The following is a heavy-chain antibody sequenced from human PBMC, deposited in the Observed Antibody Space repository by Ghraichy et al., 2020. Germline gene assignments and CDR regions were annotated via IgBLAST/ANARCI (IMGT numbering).Heavy chain of an antibody. V-gene: IGHV3-33*01. CDR2: IWYDGSAE. CDR3: ARDDSSGYYSFDY. J-gene: IGHJ4*02. Sequence: GGSLRLSCAASGFTFSNYGMHWVRQAPGKGLEWVAVIWYDGSAESYADSVKGRFTISRDNSKNTLYLQMASLRAEDTAVFYCARDDSSGYYSFDYWGQGTLVTVSS. CDR1: GFTFSNYG. D-gene: IGHD3-22*01.